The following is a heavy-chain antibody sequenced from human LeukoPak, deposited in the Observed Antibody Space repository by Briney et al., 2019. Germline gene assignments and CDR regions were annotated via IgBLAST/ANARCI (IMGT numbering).Heavy chain of an antibody. V-gene: IGHV3-74*01. J-gene: IGHJ4*02. CDR3: ARNDRNYYGSETYMFDY. CDR2: INSDGSST. D-gene: IGHD3-10*01. Sequence: GGSLRLSCAASGFTFSSYWMHWVRQAPGKGLVWVSRINSDGSSTSYADSVKGRFTISRDNAKNTLYLQMNSLRAEDTAVYYCARNDRNYYGSETYMFDYWGQGTLVTASS. CDR1: GFTFSSYW.